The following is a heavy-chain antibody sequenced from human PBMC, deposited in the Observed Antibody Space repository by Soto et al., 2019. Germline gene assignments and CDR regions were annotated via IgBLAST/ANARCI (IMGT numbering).Heavy chain of an antibody. J-gene: IGHJ6*02. CDR1: GFTFSSYD. D-gene: IGHD6-13*01. CDR3: ARVYSSSWYSSGSYGMDV. CDR2: IGTAGDT. Sequence: EVQLVESGGGLVQPGGSLRLSCAASGFTFSSYDMHWVRQATGKGLEWVSAIGTAGDTYYPGSVKGRFTISRENAKNSLYLQMNSLRAGDTAVYYCARVYSSSWYSSGSYGMDVWGQGTTVTVSS. V-gene: IGHV3-13*01.